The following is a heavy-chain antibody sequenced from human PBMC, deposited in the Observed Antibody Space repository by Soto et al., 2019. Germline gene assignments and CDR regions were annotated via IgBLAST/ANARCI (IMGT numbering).Heavy chain of an antibody. CDR3: ARARGVVPAATFDY. J-gene: IGHJ4*02. CDR1: GGTFSSYA. CDR2: IIPIFGTA. V-gene: IGHV1-69*06. Sequence: GASVKVSCKASGGTFSSYAISWVRQAPGQGLEWMGGIIPIFGTANYAQKFQGRVTITADKSTSTAYMELSSLRSEDTAVYYCARARGVVPAATFDYWGQGTLVTVSS. D-gene: IGHD2-2*01.